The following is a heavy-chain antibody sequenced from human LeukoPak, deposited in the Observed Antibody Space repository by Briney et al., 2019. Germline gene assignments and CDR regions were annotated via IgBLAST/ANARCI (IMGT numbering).Heavy chain of an antibody. V-gene: IGHV3-23*01. CDR3: ASVRSGWYSNSWFDP. CDR2: ISGSGGST. CDR1: GFTFSSYA. J-gene: IGHJ5*02. Sequence: TGGSLRLSCAASGFTFSSYAMSWVRQAPGKGLEWVSAISGSGGSTYYADSVKGRFTISRDNSKNTLYLQMNSLRAEDTAVYYCASVRSGWYSNSWFDPWGQGTLVTVSS. D-gene: IGHD6-19*01.